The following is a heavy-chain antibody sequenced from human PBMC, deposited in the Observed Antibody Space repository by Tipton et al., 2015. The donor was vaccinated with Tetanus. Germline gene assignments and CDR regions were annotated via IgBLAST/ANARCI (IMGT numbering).Heavy chain of an antibody. J-gene: IGHJ4*02. CDR3: ARHNPSGLWFGELDSSFDY. V-gene: IGHV4-34*01. CDR1: GRSFSGHY. D-gene: IGHD3-10*01. Sequence: TLSLTCAVYGRSFSGHYWSWIRQPPGRGLQWIGNINYYGTTYYSPSLESRVTMSVDTSKNQFSLKLSSVTAADTAVYYCARHNPSGLWFGELDSSFDYWGQGTLVTVSS. CDR2: INYYGTT.